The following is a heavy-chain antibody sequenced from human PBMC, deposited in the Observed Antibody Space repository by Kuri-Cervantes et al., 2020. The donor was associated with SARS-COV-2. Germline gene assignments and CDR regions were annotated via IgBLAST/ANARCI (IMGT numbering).Heavy chain of an antibody. D-gene: IGHD6-19*01. CDR3: ARGNQYNNGWYLDY. CDR1: GESFSNNYY. J-gene: IGHJ4*02. CDR2: ISHTGNT. V-gene: IGHV4-34*01. Sequence: GSLRLSCGAYGESFSNNYYWNWIRQPPGKGLEWIGEISHTGNTDYSPSLESRVTISIDIFKNQFSLNLNSVTAADTAVYYCARGNQYNNGWYLDYWGQGTPVTVSS.